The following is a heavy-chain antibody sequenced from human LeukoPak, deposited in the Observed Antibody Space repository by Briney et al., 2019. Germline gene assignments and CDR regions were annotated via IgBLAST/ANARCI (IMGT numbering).Heavy chain of an antibody. CDR3: AKWGGYDILTGYYVSDF. D-gene: IGHD3-9*01. CDR1: GFIFWNYA. V-gene: IGHV3-23*01. CDR2: ITGSGDTT. Sequence: GASLRLSCAASGFIFWNYAMSWVPQAPGKGLEWVSAITGSGDTTYYADSVKGRFTISRDNSKNTLYVEMNTLRAEDTAVYYCAKWGGYDILTGYYVSDFWGQGTLVTVSS. J-gene: IGHJ4*02.